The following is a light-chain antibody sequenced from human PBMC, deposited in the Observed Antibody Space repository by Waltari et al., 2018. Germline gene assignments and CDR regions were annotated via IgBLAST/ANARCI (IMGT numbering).Light chain of an antibody. CDR3: QQSYSTPWT. CDR2: AAS. Sequence: DIQMTQSPSSLSASVVDRVTITLRASQSISSYLNWYQQKPGKAPKLLIYAASSLQSGVPSRFSGSGSGTDFTLTISSLQPEDFATYYCQQSYSTPWTFGQGTKVEIK. V-gene: IGKV1-39*01. J-gene: IGKJ1*01. CDR1: QSISSY.